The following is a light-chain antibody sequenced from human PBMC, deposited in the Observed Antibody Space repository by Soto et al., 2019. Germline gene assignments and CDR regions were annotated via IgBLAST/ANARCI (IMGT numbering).Light chain of an antibody. Sequence: DIQLTQSPSSLSASVGDRVTITCRASRSIANYLHWYQQNPESAPKLLIYLTSRLQSGVPSRFSGSGSGTDFTLTISSLQPEDFATYYCQQSYSTPYSFGQGTKLEIK. CDR2: LTS. J-gene: IGKJ2*01. CDR1: RSIANY. CDR3: QQSYSTPYS. V-gene: IGKV1-39*01.